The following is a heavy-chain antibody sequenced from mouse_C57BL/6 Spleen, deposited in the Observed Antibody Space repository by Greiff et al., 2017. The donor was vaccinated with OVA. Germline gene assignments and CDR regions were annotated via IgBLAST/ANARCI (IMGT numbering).Heavy chain of an antibody. CDR1: GFTFSDYY. V-gene: IGHV5-12*01. Sequence: DVKLVESGGGLVQPGGSLKLSCAASGFTFSDYYMYWVRQTPEKRLEWVAYISNGGGSTYYPDTVKGRFTISRDNAKNTLYLQMSRLKSEDTAMYYCARLNYWYFDVWGTGTTVTVSS. J-gene: IGHJ1*03. CDR3: ARLNYWYFDV. CDR2: ISNGGGST.